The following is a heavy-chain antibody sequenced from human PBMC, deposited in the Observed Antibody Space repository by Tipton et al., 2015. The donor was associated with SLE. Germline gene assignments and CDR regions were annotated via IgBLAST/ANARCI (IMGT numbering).Heavy chain of an antibody. Sequence: QLVQSGAEVKKPGESLKISCKASGYSFTSYWIGWVRQVPGKGPDCMGIIYPDDSDTRYSPSFQGQVTISADKSNRIVSLLWSSLKASDTAMYYCARVAGSYGLGSYSIDFWGQGTLVTVSS. CDR2: IYPDDSDT. D-gene: IGHD3-10*01. CDR1: GYSFTSYW. V-gene: IGHV5-51*03. J-gene: IGHJ4*02. CDR3: ARVAGSYGLGSYSIDF.